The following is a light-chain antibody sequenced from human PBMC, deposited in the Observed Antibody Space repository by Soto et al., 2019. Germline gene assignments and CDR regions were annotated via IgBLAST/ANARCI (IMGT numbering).Light chain of an antibody. Sequence: EIVLTQSPGTLSLSPGERATLSCRASQSISSSLAWYQQKPGLAPTLLISDASNRASGVPDRFTGGGSGTDFSLTIRRLEPEDFALYYRQQYVGSPITFGQGTRLEIK. CDR2: DAS. J-gene: IGKJ5*01. CDR3: QQYVGSPIT. V-gene: IGKV3-20*01. CDR1: QSISSS.